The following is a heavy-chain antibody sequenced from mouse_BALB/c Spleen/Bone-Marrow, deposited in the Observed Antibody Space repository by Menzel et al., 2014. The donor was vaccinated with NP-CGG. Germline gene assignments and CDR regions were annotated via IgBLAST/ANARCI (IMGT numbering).Heavy chain of an antibody. CDR3: ARSGIPYAMDY. D-gene: IGHD5-2*01. CDR2: IYHYSGGT. V-gene: IGHV1S29*02. Sequence: VQLQQSGPELVKPGASVKISCKASEYTFTDYNMHWVKQSHGKSLEWIGYIYHYSGGTGYNQKFKSKATLTVDDSSFTAYMELRSLTTEDSAVYYCARSGIPYAMDYWGQGTSVTVSS. CDR1: EYTFTDYN. J-gene: IGHJ4*01.